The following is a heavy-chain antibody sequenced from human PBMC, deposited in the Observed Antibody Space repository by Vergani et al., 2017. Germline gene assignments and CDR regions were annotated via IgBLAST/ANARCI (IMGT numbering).Heavy chain of an antibody. CDR3: ARDPMMVRGVIRTYFDY. CDR2: ISSSSSYI. Sequence: EVQLVESGGGLVKPGGSLRLSCAASGFTFSSYSMNWVRQAPGKGLEWVSSISSSSSYIYYADSVKGRFTISRDNAKNSLYLQMNSLRAEDTAVYYCARDPMMVRGVIRTYFDYWGQGSLVTVSS. CDR1: GFTFSSYS. V-gene: IGHV3-21*01. J-gene: IGHJ4*02. D-gene: IGHD3-10*01.